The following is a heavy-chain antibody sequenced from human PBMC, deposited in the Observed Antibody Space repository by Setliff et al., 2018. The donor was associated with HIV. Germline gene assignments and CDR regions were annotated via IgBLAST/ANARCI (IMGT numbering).Heavy chain of an antibody. D-gene: IGHD3-3*01. CDR2: FFQSGNT. V-gene: IGHV4-59*11. J-gene: IGHJ4*02. Sequence: PSETLSLTCTVSGASISTHDWAWIRQSPGKGLEWVGNFFQSGNTNYNPSLKSRVTISVDTFNHQFSLRLTSVTPADTAVYYCARGGQLKTSHLDFWSGYPITYFDYWGQGTLVTVSS. CDR1: GASISTHD. CDR3: ARGGQLKTSHLDFWSGYPITYFDY.